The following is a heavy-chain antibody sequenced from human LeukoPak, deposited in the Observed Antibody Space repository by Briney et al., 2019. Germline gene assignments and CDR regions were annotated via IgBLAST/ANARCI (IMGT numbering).Heavy chain of an antibody. Sequence: SETLSLTCTVSGGSLSSYYWSWIRQPAGKGLEWIGRIYTSGSTNYNPSLKSRVTMSVDTSKNQFSLKLSSVTAADTAVYYCARVGCTNGVCYDFDYWGQGTPVTVSS. CDR3: ARVGCTNGVCYDFDY. V-gene: IGHV4-4*07. CDR2: IYTSGST. J-gene: IGHJ4*02. CDR1: GGSLSSYY. D-gene: IGHD2-8*01.